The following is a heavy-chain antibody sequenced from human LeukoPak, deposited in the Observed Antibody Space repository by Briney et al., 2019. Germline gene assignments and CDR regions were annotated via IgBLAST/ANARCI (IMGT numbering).Heavy chain of an antibody. V-gene: IGHV4-59*01. J-gene: IGHJ5*02. D-gene: IGHD7-27*01. CDR3: ARGRARPWASWFDP. CDR2: IYYSGNT. CDR1: GDSIRDDY. Sequence: SETLSLTCSVSGDSIRDDYWSWIRQPPEKGLEWIGCIYYSGNTYYNPSLKSRVTISVDTSKNQFSLKLNSVTAADTAVYYCARGRARPWASWFDPWGQGTLVTVSS.